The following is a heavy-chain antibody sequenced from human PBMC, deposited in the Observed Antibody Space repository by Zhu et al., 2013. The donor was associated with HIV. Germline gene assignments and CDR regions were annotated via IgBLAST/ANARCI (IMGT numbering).Heavy chain of an antibody. CDR2: IYHSGST. CDR3: ARAGPTSGTYYNPLDY. D-gene: IGHD3-10*01. J-gene: IGHJ4*02. Sequence: QVQLQESGPGLVKPSETLSLTCTVSGYSISSGHYWGWIRQPPGKGLEWIGSIYHSGSTYYNPSLKSRVTISVDTSKNQFSLKLSSVTAADTAVYYCARAGPTSGTYYNPLDYWAREPWSPSPQ. CDR1: GYSISSGHY. V-gene: IGHV4-38-2*02.